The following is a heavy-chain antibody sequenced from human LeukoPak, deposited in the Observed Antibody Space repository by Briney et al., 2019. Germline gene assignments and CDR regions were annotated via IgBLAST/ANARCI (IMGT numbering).Heavy chain of an antibody. CDR1: GNPY. Sequence: ASVKVSFKASGNPYIHWVRQAPGQGLEWMGMINPSSGATSYAQKFQGRVTMTRDRSTSIVYMEMSSLRSEDTAVYFCASGGYDWDAYDYWGQGTPVTVSS. D-gene: IGHD5-12*01. V-gene: IGHV1-46*01. CDR3: ASGGYDWDAYDY. CDR2: INPSSGAT. J-gene: IGHJ4*02.